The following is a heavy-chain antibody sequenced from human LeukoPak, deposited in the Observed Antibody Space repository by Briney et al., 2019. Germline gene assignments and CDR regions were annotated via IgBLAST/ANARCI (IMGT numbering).Heavy chain of an antibody. CDR3: ARDGSVNENWFDP. CDR1: GGSISSSNW. Sequence: SETLSLTCAVSGGSISSSNWWSWVRQPPGKGLEWIGEIYHSGSTNYNPSLKSRVTISVDKSKNQFSLKLTSVTAADTAVYYCARDGSVNENWFDPWGQGTLVTVSS. V-gene: IGHV4-4*02. J-gene: IGHJ5*02. CDR2: IYHSGST.